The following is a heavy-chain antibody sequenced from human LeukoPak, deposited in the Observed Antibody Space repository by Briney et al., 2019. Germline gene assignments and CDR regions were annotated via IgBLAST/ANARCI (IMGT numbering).Heavy chain of an antibody. Sequence: GGSLRLSCAASGFTFDDYAMHWVRQAPGKGLESVSLISGDGGSTYYADSVKGRFTISRDNSKNSLYLQMNSLRTEDTALYYCAKDLRGRGALYYYGMDVWGQGTTVTVSS. CDR2: ISGDGGST. CDR3: AKDLRGRGALYYYGMDV. V-gene: IGHV3-43*02. J-gene: IGHJ6*02. D-gene: IGHD2-15*01. CDR1: GFTFDDYA.